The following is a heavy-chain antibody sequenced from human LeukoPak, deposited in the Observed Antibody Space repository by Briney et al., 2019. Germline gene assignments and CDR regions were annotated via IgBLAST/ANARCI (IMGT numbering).Heavy chain of an antibody. V-gene: IGHV3-74*01. CDR2: INSDGSST. CDR1: GFTFSSYG. D-gene: IGHD1-26*01. Sequence: GGSLRLSCAASGFTFSSYGMSWVRQAPGKGLVWVSRINSDGSSTSYADSVKGRFTISRDNAKNTLYLQMNSLRAEDTAVYYCARSVVGAYALSWGQGTLVTVSS. J-gene: IGHJ4*02. CDR3: ARSVVGAYALS.